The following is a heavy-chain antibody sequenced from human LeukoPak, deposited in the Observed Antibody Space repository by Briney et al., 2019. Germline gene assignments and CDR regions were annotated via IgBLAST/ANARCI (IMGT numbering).Heavy chain of an antibody. CDR3: ARVPLQAGGYFDY. CDR1: GFTFSSYA. J-gene: IGHJ4*02. D-gene: IGHD4-11*01. Sequence: GGSLRLSCAASGFTFSSYAMHWVRQAPGKGLEYVSAISSNGGSTYYANSVKDRFTISRDNSKNTLYLQMGSLRAEDMAVYYCARVPLQAGGYFDYWGQGTLVTVSS. V-gene: IGHV3-64*01. CDR2: ISSNGGST.